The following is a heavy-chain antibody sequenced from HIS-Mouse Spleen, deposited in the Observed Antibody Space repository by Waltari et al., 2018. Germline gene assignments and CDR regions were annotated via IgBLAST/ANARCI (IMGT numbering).Heavy chain of an antibody. CDR2: INPNRGGT. CDR1: GYTFTGYY. CDR3: ARVRGGEGWYFDL. V-gene: IGHV1-2*02. D-gene: IGHD7-27*01. J-gene: IGHJ2*01. Sequence: QVQLVQSGAEVKKLGASVKVSCKASGYTFTGYYMHWVRQAPGQGLEWMGWINPNRGGTNYAQKFQGRVTMTRETSISTAYMELSRLRSDDTAVYYCARVRGGEGWYFDLWGRGTLVTVSS.